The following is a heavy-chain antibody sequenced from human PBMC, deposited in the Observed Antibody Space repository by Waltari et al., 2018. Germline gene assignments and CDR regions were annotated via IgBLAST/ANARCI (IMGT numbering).Heavy chain of an antibody. J-gene: IGHJ4*02. Sequence: QVQLVQSGAEVKMTGASVKVSCKTSGYTFTTYYMHWVRQAPGQGLEWMGWINPNRGVTKYAQKLQGWVTMTRDTSISTAYMEVSRLRSDDTAVYYCAREACSGGACYSHDYWGQGTLVTVSS. V-gene: IGHV1-2*04. CDR3: AREACSGGACYSHDY. CDR2: INPNRGVT. D-gene: IGHD2-15*01. CDR1: GYTFTTYY.